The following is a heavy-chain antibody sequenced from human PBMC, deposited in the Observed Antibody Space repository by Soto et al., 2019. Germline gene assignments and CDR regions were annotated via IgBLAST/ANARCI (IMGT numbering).Heavy chain of an antibody. J-gene: IGHJ3*02. V-gene: IGHV4-39*01. CDR3: ARGKRVLRFLEWWGGAFDI. CDR2: IYYSGST. CDR1: GGSLSSSGCY. Sequence: PSETLSLTCPVSGGSLSSSGCYWGWIRQPPGKGLEWIGSIYYSGSTYYNPSLKSRVTISVDTSKNQFSLKLSSVTAADTAVYYCARGKRVLRFLEWWGGAFDIWGQGTMVTVSS. D-gene: IGHD3-3*01.